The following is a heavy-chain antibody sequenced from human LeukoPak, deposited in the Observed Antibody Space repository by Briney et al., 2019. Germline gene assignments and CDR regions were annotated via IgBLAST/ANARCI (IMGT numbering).Heavy chain of an antibody. D-gene: IGHD6-19*01. V-gene: IGHV3-23*01. CDR3: AKKGTGILGRIAVAGTGFDY. CDR1: GFTFSSYA. J-gene: IGHJ4*02. Sequence: GGSLRLSCAASGFTFSSYAMSWVRQAPGKGLEWVSAINGSGGSTYYADSVKGRFTISRDNSKNTLYLQMNSLRAEDTAVYYCAKKGTGILGRIAVAGTGFDYWGQGTLVTVSS. CDR2: INGSGGST.